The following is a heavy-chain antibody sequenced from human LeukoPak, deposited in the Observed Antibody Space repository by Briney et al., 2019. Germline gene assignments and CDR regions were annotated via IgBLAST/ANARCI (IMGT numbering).Heavy chain of an antibody. Sequence: PGGSLRLSCADSGFTFSSYAMSWVRQAPGKGLEWVSAISGSGGSTYNADSVKGRFTISRDNSKNTLYLQMNGLRAEDTAVYYCAKGVYYDILTGYPYFDYWGQGTLVTVSS. CDR3: AKGVYYDILTGYPYFDY. D-gene: IGHD3-9*01. CDR1: GFTFSSYA. J-gene: IGHJ4*02. V-gene: IGHV3-23*01. CDR2: ISGSGGST.